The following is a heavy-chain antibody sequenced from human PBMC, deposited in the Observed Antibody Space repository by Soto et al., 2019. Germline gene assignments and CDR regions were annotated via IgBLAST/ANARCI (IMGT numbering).Heavy chain of an antibody. V-gene: IGHV6-1*01. Sequence: PSQTLSLTCAISGDSVSSNSAAWNWIRLSPSRGLEWLGKTYYRSKWYNDYALSVKSRITINPDTSRNQFSLQLNSVTPEDTAVYYCVRAHIPGNQFDDSGQGSLVTVSS. CDR1: GDSVSSNSAA. D-gene: IGHD1-1*01. CDR2: TYYRSKWYN. CDR3: VRAHIPGNQFDD. J-gene: IGHJ4*02.